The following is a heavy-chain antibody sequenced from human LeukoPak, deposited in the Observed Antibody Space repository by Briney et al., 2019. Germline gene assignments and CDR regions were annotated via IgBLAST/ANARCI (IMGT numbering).Heavy chain of an antibody. D-gene: IGHD6-13*01. V-gene: IGHV3-33*01. J-gene: IGHJ4*02. CDR3: ARGHGYSRGWYLYY. Sequence: QPGGSLRLSCAASEFTFSSFCMHWVRQAPGKGPEWVAIIKYDGSGKYYVDSVKGRFTISRDNAKNTLYLQMNSLRAEDTAVYYCARGHGYSRGWYLYYWGQGTLVT. CDR2: IKYDGSGK. CDR1: EFTFSSFC.